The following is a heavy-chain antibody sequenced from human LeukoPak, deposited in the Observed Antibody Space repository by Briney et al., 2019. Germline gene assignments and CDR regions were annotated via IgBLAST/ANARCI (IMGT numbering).Heavy chain of an antibody. Sequence: SETLSLTCTVSGVSITNDYWNWARQPPGKGLEWSGYNHYTGSTSYNPSLKSRVTISVDTSKNHFSLKLSSVTAADTAGYYCARQNTFTIWGQGTVVTVSS. CDR2: NHYTGST. J-gene: IGHJ3*02. CDR3: ARQNTFTI. V-gene: IGHV4-59*08. CDR1: GVSITNDY. D-gene: IGHD2/OR15-2a*01.